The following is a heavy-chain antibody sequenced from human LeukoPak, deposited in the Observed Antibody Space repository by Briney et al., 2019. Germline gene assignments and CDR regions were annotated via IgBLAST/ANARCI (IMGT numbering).Heavy chain of an antibody. D-gene: IGHD5-12*01. Sequence: PGGSLRLSCAASGFTFSSYWMHWVRHAPGKGLVWVSRINSDGSSTSYADSVKGRFTISRDNAKNTLYLQMNSLRAEDTAVYYCAKGVGYDMVDYWGQGTLVTVSS. CDR3: AKGVGYDMVDY. CDR1: GFTFSSYW. CDR2: INSDGSST. V-gene: IGHV3-74*01. J-gene: IGHJ4*02.